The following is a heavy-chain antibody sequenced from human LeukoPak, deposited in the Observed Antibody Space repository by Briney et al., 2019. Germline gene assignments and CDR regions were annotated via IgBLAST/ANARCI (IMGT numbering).Heavy chain of an antibody. CDR1: GYTFTDYY. J-gene: IGHJ5*02. D-gene: IGHD2-21*01. CDR2: ISPNSGGT. V-gene: IGHV1-2*06. CDR3: ARADRSRVDLMAVIATWWFDP. Sequence: ASVEVSCKASGYTFTDYYVHWVRQAPGQGLEWMGRISPNSGGTNYAQRFQGRVTMTSDTSIDTAYMELSRLRSDDTAIYYCARADRSRVDLMAVIATWWFDPWGQGTLVIDSS.